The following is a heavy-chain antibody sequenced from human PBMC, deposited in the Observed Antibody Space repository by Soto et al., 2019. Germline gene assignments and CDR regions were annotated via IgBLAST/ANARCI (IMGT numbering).Heavy chain of an antibody. CDR2: ISYDGSNK. CDR1: GFTFSSYA. J-gene: IGHJ6*02. V-gene: IGHV3-30-3*01. CDR3: ARDSSLYGSGSYYYYYGMDV. D-gene: IGHD3-10*01. Sequence: PGGSLRLSCAASGFTFSSYAMHWVRQAPGKGLEWVAVISYDGSNKYYADSVKGRFTISRDNSKNTLYLQMNSLSAEDTAVYYCARDSSLYGSGSYYYYYGMDVWGQGTTVTVSS.